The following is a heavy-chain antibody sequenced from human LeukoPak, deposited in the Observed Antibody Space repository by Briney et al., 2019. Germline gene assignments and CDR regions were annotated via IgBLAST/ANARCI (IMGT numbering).Heavy chain of an antibody. CDR2: TYYRSKWFN. J-gene: IGHJ4*02. D-gene: IGHD3-16*01. CDR3: ARDGGLGLDYFDY. CDR1: GDSVSNNIAT. V-gene: IGHV6-1*01. Sequence: SQTLSLTCAISGDSVSNNIATWNWVRQSPSRGLEWLGRTYYRSKWFNDYSISVKSRITVNPDTSKNQFSLQLTSVTPEDTAVYYCARDGGLGLDYFDYWGQGTLVTVSS.